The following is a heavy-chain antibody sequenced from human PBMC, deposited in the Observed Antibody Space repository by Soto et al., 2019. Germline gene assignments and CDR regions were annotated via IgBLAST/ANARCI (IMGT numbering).Heavy chain of an antibody. CDR2: IKQDGSET. D-gene: IGHD1-1*01. CDR3: ARDSGTSDY. CDR1: GFTFSTYW. J-gene: IGHJ4*02. Sequence: EVQLVESGGGLVQPGGSLRLSCAASGFTFSTYWMSWVRQAPGKGLEWVANIKQDGSETYYVDSVKGRFTISGDNAKNSLYLQMNSLRAEDTAVYYCARDSGTSDYWGQGTLVTVSS. V-gene: IGHV3-7*01.